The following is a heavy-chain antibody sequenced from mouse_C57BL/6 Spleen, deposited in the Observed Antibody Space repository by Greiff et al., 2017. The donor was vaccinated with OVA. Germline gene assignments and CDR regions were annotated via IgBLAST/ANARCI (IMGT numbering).Heavy chain of an antibody. CDR1: GYTFTDYE. D-gene: IGHD2-4*01. CDR3: RRSDDYDVKFAY. V-gene: IGHV1-15*01. CDR2: IDPETGGT. J-gene: IGHJ3*01. Sequence: VKLQESGAELVRPGASVTLSCKASGYTFTDYEMHWVKQTPVPGLEWIGAIDPETGGTAYNQKFKGKAILTADTSSNTAYLELRSLTSEDSAVYYARRSDDYDVKFAYWGQGTLVTVSA.